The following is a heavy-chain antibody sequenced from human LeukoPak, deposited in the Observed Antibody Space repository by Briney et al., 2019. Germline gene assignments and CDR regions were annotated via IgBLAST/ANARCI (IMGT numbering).Heavy chain of an antibody. CDR2: IYYSGST. J-gene: IGHJ5*02. Sequence: SETLSLTCAVYGGSFSGYYWSWIRQPPGKGLEWIGYIYYSGSTNYNPSLKSRVTVSVDTSKNQFSLKLSSVTAADTAVYYCARGDVSGNPNWFDPWGQGTLVTVSS. V-gene: IGHV4-59*01. CDR1: GGSFSGYY. CDR3: ARGDVSGNPNWFDP. D-gene: IGHD3-3*01.